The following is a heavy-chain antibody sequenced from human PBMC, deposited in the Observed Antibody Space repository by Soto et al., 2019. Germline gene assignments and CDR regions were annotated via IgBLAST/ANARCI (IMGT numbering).Heavy chain of an antibody. D-gene: IGHD4-17*01. Sequence: QVQLQESGPGLVKPSETLSLTCTVSGGSVSSGSYSWSWIRQPPGKGLEWIGYSYYSGGTNYNPSLKSRVTRSVDASKNQSALKLSSVTAADTAVYYCARRGRTVTTDYWGQGTLVTVSS. CDR1: GGSVSSGSYS. CDR3: ARRGRTVTTDY. V-gene: IGHV4-61*01. CDR2: SYYSGGT. J-gene: IGHJ4*02.